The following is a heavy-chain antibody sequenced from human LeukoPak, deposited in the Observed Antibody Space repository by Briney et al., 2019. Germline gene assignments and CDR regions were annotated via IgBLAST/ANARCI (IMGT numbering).Heavy chain of an antibody. Sequence: GGSLRPSCAASGFTFSSYEMNWVRQAPGKGLEWVSCISSSGSTIYYADSVKGRFTISRDNAKNSLYLQMNSLRAEDTAVYYCAGDKAGIYGPGDYWGQGTLVTVSS. D-gene: IGHD3-16*01. CDR3: AGDKAGIYGPGDY. CDR1: GFTFSSYE. CDR2: ISSSGSTI. V-gene: IGHV3-48*03. J-gene: IGHJ4*02.